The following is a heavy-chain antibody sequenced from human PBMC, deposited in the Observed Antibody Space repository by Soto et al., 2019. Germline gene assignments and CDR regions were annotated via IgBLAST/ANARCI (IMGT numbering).Heavy chain of an antibody. CDR3: AKDKDGSGWFDYYYYYGMDV. CDR1: GFTFSSYG. J-gene: IGHJ6*02. Sequence: QVQLVESGGGVVQPGRSLRLSCAASGFTFSSYGMHWVRQAPGKGLEWVAVISYDGSNKYYADSVKGRFTISRDNSKKTLYLQMNSLRAEDTAVYYCAKDKDGSGWFDYYYYYGMDVWGQGTTVTVSS. D-gene: IGHD6-19*01. CDR2: ISYDGSNK. V-gene: IGHV3-30*18.